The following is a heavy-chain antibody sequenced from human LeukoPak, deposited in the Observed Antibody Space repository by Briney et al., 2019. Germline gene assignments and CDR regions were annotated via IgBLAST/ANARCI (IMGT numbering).Heavy chain of an antibody. CDR3: AHKKERVDAFDI. CDR1: GFSLTTAGLG. V-gene: IGHV2-5*02. CDR2: IYWDDDK. J-gene: IGHJ3*02. D-gene: IGHD1-1*01. Sequence: VSGPTLVKPTQTLTLTCTFSGFSLTTAGLGVGWIRQPPGKALEWLALIYWDDDKRYSPSLKSRLTITKDTSKNQVVLTMSNMDPVDTATYYCAHKKERVDAFDIWGQGTLVTVSS.